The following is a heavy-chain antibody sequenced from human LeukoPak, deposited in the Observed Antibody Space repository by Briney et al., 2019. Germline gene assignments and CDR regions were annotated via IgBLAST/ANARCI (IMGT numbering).Heavy chain of an antibody. V-gene: IGHV3-7*03. CDR1: GFTFTSYW. Sequence: PGGSLRLSCAASGFTFTSYWMNWVRQAPGKGLEWVGNIKPDGSQTYYVDSVKGRFTISRDNAKNSESLQLNSLRAEDTAVYFCVRSIDAWGQGTLVTVSS. CDR3: VRSIDA. CDR2: IKPDGSQT. J-gene: IGHJ5*02. D-gene: IGHD3-3*01.